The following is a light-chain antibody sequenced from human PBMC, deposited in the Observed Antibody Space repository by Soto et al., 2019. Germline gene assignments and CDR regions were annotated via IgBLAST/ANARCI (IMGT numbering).Light chain of an antibody. CDR2: DSS. J-gene: IGKJ2*01. V-gene: IGKV3-11*01. Sequence: ELVLTQSPATLSLSPGESATLSCRASQSVAGYLAWYQQKPGQGPRLLIYDSSTRATGTPARFRGSGSGTDFTLPISSLEPENFESYSCQHRSNWRMYTFGQETKLHI. CDR1: QSVAGY. CDR3: QHRSNWRMYT.